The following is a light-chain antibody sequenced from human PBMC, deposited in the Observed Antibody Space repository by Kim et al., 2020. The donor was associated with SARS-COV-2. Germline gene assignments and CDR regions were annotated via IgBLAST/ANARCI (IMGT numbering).Light chain of an antibody. CDR3: QQYGSSRYT. CDR1: QSVTSSY. J-gene: IGKJ2*01. V-gene: IGKV3-20*01. Sequence: EIVLTQSPGTLSLSPGERATLSCRASQSVTSSYLAWYQQRPGQAPRLLIYSASSRAPGIPYRFSGSGSGTDFSLTISRLEPEDFAMYYCQQYGSSRYTFGQGTKLEIK. CDR2: SAS.